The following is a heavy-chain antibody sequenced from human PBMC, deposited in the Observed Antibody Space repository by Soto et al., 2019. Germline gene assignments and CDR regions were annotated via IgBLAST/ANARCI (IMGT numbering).Heavy chain of an antibody. CDR3: AKVTKRAAAGRYEYYKYGMDV. CDR1: GFAFSTYA. CDR2: ISGSGGSS. J-gene: IGHJ6*02. Sequence: EVQLLESGGALEHPGGSLRLSCAASGFAFSTYAMTWVRQAPGKGLEWVSVISGSGGSSYYAASVKGRFTISRDNSKNTLYLQMNGLRAEDTALYYCAKVTKRAAAGRYEYYKYGMDVWGQGTTVTVSS. D-gene: IGHD6-13*01. V-gene: IGHV3-23*01.